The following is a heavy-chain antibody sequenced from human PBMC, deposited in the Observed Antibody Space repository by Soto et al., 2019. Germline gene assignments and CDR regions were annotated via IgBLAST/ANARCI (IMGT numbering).Heavy chain of an antibody. CDR3: ARPGSGYSGYDDFDY. Sequence: QLQLQESGPGLVKPSETLSLTCTVSGGSISRSTYYWGWIRQPPGKGLEWIGSIYYSGSTYYNPSLKSRVTMSVDASKNQFSLSLSSMTAADAALYYCARPGSGYSGYDDFDYWGQATLVTVSS. CDR2: IYYSGST. CDR1: GGSISRSTYY. D-gene: IGHD5-12*01. J-gene: IGHJ4*02. V-gene: IGHV4-39*01.